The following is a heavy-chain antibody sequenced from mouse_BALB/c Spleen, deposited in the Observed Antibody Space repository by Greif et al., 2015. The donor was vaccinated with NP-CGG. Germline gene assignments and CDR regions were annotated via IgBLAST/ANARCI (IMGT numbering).Heavy chain of an antibody. CDR3: ARRTGTEAMDY. J-gene: IGHJ4*01. CDR2: IYPGSGKT. V-gene: IGHV1-84*02. Sequence: QVQLQQSGPELVKPGASVKISCKASGYTFTDYYINWVKQKPGQGLEWIGWIYPGSGKTKYNEKFKGKATLTVDTSSSTAYMQLSSLTSEDTAVYFCARRTGTEAMDYWGQGTSVTVSS. CDR1: GYTFTDYY. D-gene: IGHD4-1*01.